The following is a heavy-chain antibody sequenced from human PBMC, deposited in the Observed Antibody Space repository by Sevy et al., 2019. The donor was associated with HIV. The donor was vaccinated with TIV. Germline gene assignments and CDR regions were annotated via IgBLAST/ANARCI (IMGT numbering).Heavy chain of an antibody. V-gene: IGHV4-30-4*01. CDR1: GGSFSTSDSY. CDR2: IHYSGGA. D-gene: IGHD5-18*01. Sequence: SETLSLTCTVSGGSFSTSDSYWSWIRQPPGKGLEWIGYIHYSGGAYYNPFLKSRVAMSVDTSEKQFSLTLSFLTAADTAVYYCACKRGYSHGPFDYWGQGSLVTVSS. J-gene: IGHJ4*02. CDR3: ACKRGYSHGPFDY.